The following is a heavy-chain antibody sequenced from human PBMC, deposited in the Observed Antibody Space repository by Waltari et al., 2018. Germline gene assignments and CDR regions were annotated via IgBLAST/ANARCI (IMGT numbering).Heavy chain of an antibody. J-gene: IGHJ4*02. CDR2: IKQDGSEK. CDR3: ARAGEDSSGYSDY. D-gene: IGHD3-22*01. CDR1: GFTFSSYW. V-gene: IGHV3-7*03. Sequence: EVQLVESGGGLVQPGGSLRLSCAASGFTFSSYWMSWVRQAPGKGLEWVANIKQDGSEKYYVDAVKGRVTISRDNAKNSLYLQMNSLRAEDTAVYYCARAGEDSSGYSDYWGQGTLVTVSS.